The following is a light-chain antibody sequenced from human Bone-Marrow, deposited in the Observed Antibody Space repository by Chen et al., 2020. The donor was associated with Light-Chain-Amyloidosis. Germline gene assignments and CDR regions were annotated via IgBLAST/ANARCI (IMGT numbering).Light chain of an antibody. CDR2: RDT. V-gene: IGLV3-25*03. J-gene: IGLJ2*01. CDR3: QSADSSGTYEVI. Sequence: SYALTQPPSVSVSPGQTARITCSGDDLPTKYAYWYQQKPGQAPVLVIHRDTERPSGIAERFSGSSSGTTATLTISGVQAEDEADYHSQSADSSGTYEVIFGGGTKLTVL. CDR1: DLPTKY.